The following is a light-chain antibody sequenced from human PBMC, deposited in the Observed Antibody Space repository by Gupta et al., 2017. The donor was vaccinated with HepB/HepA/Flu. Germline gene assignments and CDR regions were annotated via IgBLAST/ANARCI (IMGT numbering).Light chain of an antibody. V-gene: IGLV3-1*01. J-gene: IGLJ2*01. CDR2: QDT. CDR3: QAWDSSTVV. Sequence: SYELPQLPSVSVSPGQTASITCSGAKLGHKYVCWYQQKPGQSPVLVIYQDTKRPSGIPERFSGSNSGNTATLTIGGTQAMDEADYYCQAWDSSTVVFGGGTKLTVL. CDR1: KLGHKY.